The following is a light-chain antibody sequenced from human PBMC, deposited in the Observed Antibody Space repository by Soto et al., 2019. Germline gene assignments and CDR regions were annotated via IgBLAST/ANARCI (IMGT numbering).Light chain of an antibody. J-gene: IGLJ1*01. CDR3: TSSTSDSLYV. CDR2: DVS. CDR1: SSDVGAYNF. Sequence: QSALTQPRSVSGSPGQSVTISCTGASSDVGAYNFVSWYQHNPGRGPRLMIFDVSARPSGVPDRFSGSKSGNTASLTISGLLAEDEADYFCTSSTSDSLYVFGSGTKLTVL. V-gene: IGLV2-11*01.